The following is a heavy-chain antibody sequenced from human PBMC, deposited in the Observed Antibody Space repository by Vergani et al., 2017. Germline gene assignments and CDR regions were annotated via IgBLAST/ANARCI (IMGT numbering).Heavy chain of an antibody. CDR3: ARASHDYGDYGGAFDI. D-gene: IGHD4-17*01. V-gene: IGHV3-11*01. J-gene: IGHJ3*02. CDR1: GFTFSDYY. CDR2: ISSSGSTI. Sequence: QVQLVESGGGVVQPGRSLRLSCAASGFTFSDYYMSWIRQAPGKGLEWVSYISSSGSTIYYADSVKGRFTISRDNAKNSLYLQMNSLRAEETAVYYCARASHDYGDYGGAFDIWGQGTMVTVSS.